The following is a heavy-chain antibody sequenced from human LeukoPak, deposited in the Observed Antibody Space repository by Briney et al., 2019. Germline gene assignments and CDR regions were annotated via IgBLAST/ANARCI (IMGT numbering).Heavy chain of an antibody. Sequence: ASVEVSCKASGYTFTSYGISWVRQAPGQGLEWMGWISAYNGNTNYAQKLQGRVTMTTDTSTSTAYMELSSLRSEDTAVYYCARTYYYDSSGYYFDYWGQGTLVTVSS. CDR3: ARTYYYDSSGYYFDY. D-gene: IGHD3-22*01. J-gene: IGHJ4*02. CDR1: GYTFTSYG. V-gene: IGHV1-18*01. CDR2: ISAYNGNT.